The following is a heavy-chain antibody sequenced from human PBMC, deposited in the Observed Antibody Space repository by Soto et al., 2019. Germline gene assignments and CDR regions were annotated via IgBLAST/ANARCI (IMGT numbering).Heavy chain of an antibody. D-gene: IGHD2-21*01. CDR2: ISGGASDK. J-gene: IGHJ5*02. Sequence: EVQLVESGGRLVQPGGSLRLSCAASGFMFSAYWMSWVRQDPGKGLEWVATISGGASDKFYVDSVKGRFTISRDDSKNTLYLQMNSLRDEDTAVYYCVREDWPRFGPWGQGTLVTVSS. CDR1: GFMFSAYW. V-gene: IGHV3-7*01. CDR3: VREDWPRFGP.